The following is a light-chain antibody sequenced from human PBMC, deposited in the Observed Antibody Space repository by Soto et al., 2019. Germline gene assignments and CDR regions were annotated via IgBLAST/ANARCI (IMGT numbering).Light chain of an antibody. Sequence: LTQPRSVSWSPGQSVTISCTGTSSDVGGYNYVSWYQLHPGKAPKLIIYDVTKRPSRVPDRCSGSKSGNTASLTISGLQAEDEAHYSCCSYVYNYTFVFRTATKVTVL. CDR2: DVT. CDR1: SSDVGGYNY. CDR3: CSYVYNYTFV. V-gene: IGLV2-11*01. J-gene: IGLJ1*01.